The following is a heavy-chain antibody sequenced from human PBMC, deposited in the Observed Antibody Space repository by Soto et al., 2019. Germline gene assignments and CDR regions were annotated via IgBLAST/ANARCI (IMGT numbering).Heavy chain of an antibody. CDR1: SGPDWSHN. V-gene: IGHV4-59*08. D-gene: IGHD1-1*01. CDR3: GRQGIGNQTGLVDV. J-gene: IGHJ6*02. CDR2: VYNTGCT. Sequence: QVQLQQSGPGLVKPSETLSLTCTDSSGPDWSHNWGCIRQPPGGRLEWIGYVYNTGCTSYNPSLMSPVTLSEAMSTIHVAPQLTSVTAEDTAVFFFGRQGIGNQTGLVDVCGPGTKVPVSS.